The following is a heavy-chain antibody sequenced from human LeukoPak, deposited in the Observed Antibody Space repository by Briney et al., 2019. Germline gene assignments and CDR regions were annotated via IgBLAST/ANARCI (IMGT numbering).Heavy chain of an antibody. J-gene: IGHJ4*02. CDR3: ARDEDGDYVFDY. CDR1: GGSISSYY. Sequence: SETLSLTCTVSGGSISSYYWSWIRQPPGKGLEWIGYIYYSGSTYYNPSLKSRVTISVDTSKNQFSLKLSSVTAADTAVYYCARDEDGDYVFDYWGQGTLVTVSS. D-gene: IGHD4-17*01. V-gene: IGHV4-30-4*08. CDR2: IYYSGST.